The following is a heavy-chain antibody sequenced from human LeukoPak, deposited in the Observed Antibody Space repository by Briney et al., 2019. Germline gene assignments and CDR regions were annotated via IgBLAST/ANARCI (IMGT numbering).Heavy chain of an antibody. CDR3: ARGGRSIFGVADY. CDR1: GYTFTDYY. Sequence: ASVKVSCKASGYTFTDYYMHWVRQAPGQGLEWMGWINPNSGGTNYAQKFQVRVTMTRDTSISTAYMELSRVRSDDTAVYYCARGGRSIFGVADYWGQGTLVTVSS. CDR2: INPNSGGT. V-gene: IGHV1-2*02. D-gene: IGHD3-3*01. J-gene: IGHJ4*02.